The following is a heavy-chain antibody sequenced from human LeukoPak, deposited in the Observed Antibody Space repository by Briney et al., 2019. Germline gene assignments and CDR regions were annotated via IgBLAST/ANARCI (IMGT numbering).Heavy chain of an antibody. D-gene: IGHD3-10*01. Sequence: SETLSLTCAVYGGSFSGYYWSWIRQPPGKGLEWIGESKHSGGTNYNPSLKSRVTISVDTSKKQFSLTLTSVTAADTAVYYCARGQWEVRGIIITQLDYWGQGTLVTVSS. J-gene: IGHJ4*02. CDR3: ARGQWEVRGIIITQLDY. CDR1: GGSFSGYY. CDR2: SKHSGGT. V-gene: IGHV4-34*01.